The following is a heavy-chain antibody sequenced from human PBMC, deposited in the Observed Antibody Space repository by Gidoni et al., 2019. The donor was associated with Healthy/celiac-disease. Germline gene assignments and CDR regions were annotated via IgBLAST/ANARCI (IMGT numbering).Heavy chain of an antibody. V-gene: IGHV3-15*01. CDR2: IKSKTDGGTT. Sequence: EVQLVESGGGLVKPGGSLRLSCAASGLTLSTAWMSWVRQAPGKGLEWVGRIKSKTDGGTTDYAAPVKGRFTISRDDSKNTLYLQMNSLKTEDTAVYYCTTDNIAAAGIWFDPWGQGTLVTVSS. D-gene: IGHD6-13*01. CDR3: TTDNIAAAGIWFDP. CDR1: GLTLSTAW. J-gene: IGHJ5*02.